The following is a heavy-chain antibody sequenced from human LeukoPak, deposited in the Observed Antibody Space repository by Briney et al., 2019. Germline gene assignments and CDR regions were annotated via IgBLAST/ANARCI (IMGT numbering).Heavy chain of an antibody. CDR1: GFTFTNFA. J-gene: IGHJ6*02. CDR2: IGASDGST. CDR3: ARKEADFYYYGIDV. Sequence: GGSLRLSCAASGFTFTNFAMSWVRQAPGKGLDWVSSIGASDGSTYYADPVKGRFTISRDNSKNTLYLQMNSLRAEDTGVYFCARKEADFYYYGIDVWGQGTTVTVSS. V-gene: IGHV3-23*01. D-gene: IGHD1-14*01.